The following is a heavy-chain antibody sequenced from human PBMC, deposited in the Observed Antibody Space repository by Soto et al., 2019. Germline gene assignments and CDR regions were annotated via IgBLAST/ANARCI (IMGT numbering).Heavy chain of an antibody. D-gene: IGHD5-18*01. CDR2: INSDGIGT. J-gene: IGHJ4*02. CDR1: GFTFNDYW. V-gene: IGHV3-74*01. Sequence: EVQMVESGGGLVQPGGSLRLSCAASGFTFNDYWMHWVRQAPGRGLVWVSRINSDGIGTGYADSVQGRFTISRDNAKNTLYLQMNSHRAEDTAVYYSTRGGLYCYDYFDYWGLGTLVTVSS. CDR3: TRGGLYCYDYFDY.